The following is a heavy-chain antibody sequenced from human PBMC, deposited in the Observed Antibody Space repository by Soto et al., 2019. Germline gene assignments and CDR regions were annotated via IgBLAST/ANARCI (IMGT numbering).Heavy chain of an antibody. D-gene: IGHD3-10*01. V-gene: IGHV5-51*01. Sequence: GESLKISCKGSGYSFTSYWIGWVRQMPGKGLEWMGIIYPGDSDTRYSPSFQGQVTISADKSISTAYLQWSSLKASDTAMYYCARHYYYGSGSRNLNYYYYYGMDVRGQGTTVTVSS. J-gene: IGHJ6*02. CDR1: GYSFTSYW. CDR3: ARHYYYGSGSRNLNYYYYYGMDV. CDR2: IYPGDSDT.